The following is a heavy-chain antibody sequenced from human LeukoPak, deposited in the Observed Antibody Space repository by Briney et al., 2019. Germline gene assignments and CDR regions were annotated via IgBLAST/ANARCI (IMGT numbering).Heavy chain of an antibody. Sequence: GGSLRLSCAPSGFTFSIYSMNCVRRAPEEGLEWVSSISNSSSYIYYAHSVKGRFTISRDSAKNSLYLQMNSLRPEDRAVYYLGRESDCSGWLDYYMDVWGKENRVTISS. V-gene: IGHV3-21*01. J-gene: IGHJ6*03. CDR2: ISNSSSYI. CDR3: GRESDCSGWLDYYMDV. D-gene: IGHD6-19*01. CDR1: GFTFSIYS.